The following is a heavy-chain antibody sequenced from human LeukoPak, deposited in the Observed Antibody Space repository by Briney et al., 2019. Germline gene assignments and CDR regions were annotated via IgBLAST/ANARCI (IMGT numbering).Heavy chain of an antibody. CDR1: GFTFSSYE. D-gene: IGHD6-6*01. CDR3: EGSSYPFDY. CDR2: ISGSGGST. V-gene: IGHV3-23*01. J-gene: IGHJ4*02. Sequence: PGGSLRLSCAASGFTFSSYEMNWVRQAPGKGLEWVSAISGSGGSTYYADSVKGRFTISRDNSKNTLYLQMNSLRAEDTAVYYCEGSSYPFDYWGQGTLVTVSS.